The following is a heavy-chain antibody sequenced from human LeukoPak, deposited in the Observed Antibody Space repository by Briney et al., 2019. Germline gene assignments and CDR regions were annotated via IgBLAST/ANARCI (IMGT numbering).Heavy chain of an antibody. D-gene: IGHD6-13*01. CDR2: ISSSGSTI. V-gene: IGHV3-11*04. CDR3: STTYYCYMDV. CDR1: GFTFSDYY. J-gene: IGHJ6*03. Sequence: GGSLRLSCAASGFTFSDYYMSWIRQAPGTGLEGFSYISSSGSTIYYADSVKGRFTISRDNAKNSLYLQMNSLRAEDTAVYYSSTTYYCYMDVWGKGTTVTVSS.